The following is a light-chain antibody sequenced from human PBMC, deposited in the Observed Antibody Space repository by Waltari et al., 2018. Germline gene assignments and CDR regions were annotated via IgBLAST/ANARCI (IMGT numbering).Light chain of an antibody. V-gene: IGLV2-14*04. CDR3: NSYTSSSTWV. Sequence: WYHKDPAKAPRRSSFDVSKRPSGVSNRFSGSKAGSTASLTISGLQAEDEADVYCNSYTSSSTWVFGGGTKLTVL. J-gene: IGLJ3*02. CDR2: DVS.